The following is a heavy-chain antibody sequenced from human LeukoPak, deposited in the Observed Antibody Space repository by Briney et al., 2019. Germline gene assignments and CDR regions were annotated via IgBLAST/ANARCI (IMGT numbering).Heavy chain of an antibody. V-gene: IGHV1-2*02. D-gene: IGHD2-21*02. CDR3: VRVAYCGANCYYYVDS. CDR1: GYTFTDHY. CDR2: INPKTGAT. J-gene: IGHJ4*02. Sequence: ASVKVSCKASGYTFTDHYMHWVRQAPGQGLEWMGFINPKTGATRYSQKVQGSITVTRDTSVNTAYMELSGLGPDDTAMYYCVRVAYCGANCYYYVDSWGQGTLVTVSS.